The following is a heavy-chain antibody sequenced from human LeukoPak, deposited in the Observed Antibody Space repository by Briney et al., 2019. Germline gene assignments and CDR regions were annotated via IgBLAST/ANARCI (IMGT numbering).Heavy chain of an antibody. CDR3: AKGGGYCSGGSCYWGYFDY. D-gene: IGHD2-15*01. Sequence: GGSLRLSCAASGFTFSSYAMSWVRQAPGKGLERVSAISGSGGSTYYADSVKGRFTISRDNSKNTLYLQMNSLRAEDTPVYYCAKGGGYCSGGSCYWGYFDYWGQGTLVTVSS. CDR2: ISGSGGST. V-gene: IGHV3-23*01. CDR1: GFTFSSYA. J-gene: IGHJ4*02.